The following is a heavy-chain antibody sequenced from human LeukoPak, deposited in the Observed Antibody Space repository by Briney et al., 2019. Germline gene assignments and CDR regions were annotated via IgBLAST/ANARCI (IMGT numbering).Heavy chain of an antibody. V-gene: IGHV5-51*01. CDR2: IYPGDSDT. CDR3: ARKAYSAHLGSWFDP. CDR1: GYNFTTYW. Sequence: GGSLRISCKASGYNFTTYWIGWVRQMPGKGLQWMGIIYPGDSDTRYSPSFQGQVTISADKSISTAYLQWSSLKASDTAMYYCARKAYSAHLGSWFDPWGQGTLVTVSS. D-gene: IGHD1-26*01. J-gene: IGHJ5*02.